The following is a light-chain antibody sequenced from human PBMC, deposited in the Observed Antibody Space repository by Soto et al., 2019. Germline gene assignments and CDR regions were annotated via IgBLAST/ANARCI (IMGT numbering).Light chain of an antibody. Sequence: EIMLTQSPVTLSLSPGEGATLSCRASQSVAGSYLAWYQQKPGRTHRLLIYGASSRATGIPDRFSGSGSGTEFTLNINRLEPEDFAVYYCQQYGVSPRTFGQGTKVEIK. CDR1: QSVAGSY. V-gene: IGKV3-20*01. J-gene: IGKJ1*01. CDR2: GAS. CDR3: QQYGVSPRT.